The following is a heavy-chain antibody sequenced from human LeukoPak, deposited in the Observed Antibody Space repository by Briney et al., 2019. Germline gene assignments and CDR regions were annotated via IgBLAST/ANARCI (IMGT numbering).Heavy chain of an antibody. D-gene: IGHD5-18*01. CDR2: IYHSGST. J-gene: IGHJ4*02. Sequence: PSGTLSLTCAVSGGSISRSNWWSWVRQPPGKGLEWIGEIYHSGSTNYNPSLKSRVTISVDKSKNQFSLKLSSVTAADTAVYYCARRSVETVMARPFDFWGQGTLVIVSS. CDR3: ARRSVETVMARPFDF. V-gene: IGHV4-4*02. CDR1: GGSISRSNW.